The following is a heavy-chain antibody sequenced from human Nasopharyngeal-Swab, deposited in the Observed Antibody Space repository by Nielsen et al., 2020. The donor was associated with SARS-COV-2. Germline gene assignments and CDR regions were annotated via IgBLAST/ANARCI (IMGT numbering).Heavy chain of an antibody. Sequence: GESLKISCAAPGFTFSNYGMHWVRQAPGKGLEWVALIWYDGSNKYYADSVKGRSTISRDNSKNTLYLQMNSLRAEDTAVYYCARGGWLQIITYFDLWGRGTLVTVSS. D-gene: IGHD5-24*01. J-gene: IGHJ2*01. V-gene: IGHV3-33*01. CDR2: IWYDGSNK. CDR3: ARGGWLQIITYFDL. CDR1: GFTFSNYG.